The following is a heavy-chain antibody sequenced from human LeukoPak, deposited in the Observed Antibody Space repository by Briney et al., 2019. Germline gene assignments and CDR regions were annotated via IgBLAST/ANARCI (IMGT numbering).Heavy chain of an antibody. CDR1: GGSISSYY. CDR2: IYYSGST. CDR3: AREDSYYYYMDV. V-gene: IGHV4-59*01. J-gene: IGHJ6*03. Sequence: SETLSLTCTVSGGSISSYYWSWIRQPPGKGLEWIGYIYYSGSTNYNPSLKSRVTISVDTSKNQFSLKLSSVTAADTAVYYCAREDSYYYYMDVWGKGTTVTISS.